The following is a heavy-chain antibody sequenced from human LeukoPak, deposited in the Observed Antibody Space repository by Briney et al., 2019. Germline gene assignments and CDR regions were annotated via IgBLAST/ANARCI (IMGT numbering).Heavy chain of an antibody. CDR1: GFTFSSYA. J-gene: IGHJ4*02. V-gene: IGHV3-23*01. CDR3: AKKEAYYYGSGSDHFDY. Sequence: GGSLRLSCAASGFTFSSYAMSWVRQAPGKGLEWVSAISGSGGSTYYADSVKGRFTISRDNSKNTLYLQMNSLRAEDTAVYYCAKKEAYYYGSGSDHFDYWGQGILVTVSS. D-gene: IGHD3-10*01. CDR2: ISGSGGST.